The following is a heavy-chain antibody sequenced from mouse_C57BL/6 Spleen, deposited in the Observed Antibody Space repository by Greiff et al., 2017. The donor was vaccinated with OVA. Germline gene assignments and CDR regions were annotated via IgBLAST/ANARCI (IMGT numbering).Heavy chain of an antibody. D-gene: IGHD1-1*01. CDR2: INPNNGGT. J-gene: IGHJ2*01. Sequence: EVQLQQSGPELVKPGASVKMSCKASGYTFTDYNMHWVKQSHGKSLEWIGYINPNNGGTSYNQKFKGKATLTVNKSSSTAYMERRSLTSEDSAVYYCARSPTVVDDYWGQGTTLTVSS. CDR3: ARSPTVVDDY. CDR1: GYTFTDYN. V-gene: IGHV1-22*01.